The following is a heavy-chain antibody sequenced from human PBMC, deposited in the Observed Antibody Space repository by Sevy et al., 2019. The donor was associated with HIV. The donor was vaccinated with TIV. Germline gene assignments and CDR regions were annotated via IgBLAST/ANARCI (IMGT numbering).Heavy chain of an antibody. D-gene: IGHD1-1*01. Sequence: GESLKISCKGSGYSSGYSFSNYWIGWVRQMPGKGLEWVGIIYPGDSDTRYSPSFKGQVTISADKSISNAYLQWSSLKASDTAMYYCARGARGTIPSYYYYGMDVWGQGTTVTVSS. CDR1: GYSFSNYW. V-gene: IGHV5-51*01. CDR3: ARGARGTIPSYYYYGMDV. CDR2: IYPGDSDT. J-gene: IGHJ6*02.